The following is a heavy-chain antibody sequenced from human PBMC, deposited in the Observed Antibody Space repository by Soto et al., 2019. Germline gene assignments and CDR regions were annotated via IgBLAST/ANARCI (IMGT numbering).Heavy chain of an antibody. J-gene: IGHJ4*02. V-gene: IGHV3-7*01. Sequence: EVQLVESGGGLVQPGGSLRLSCAASGFTFSTYWMSWVRQAPGKGLEWVANIKQDGSEKYYVDSVKGRFTISSDNAKNSLVLQMNSLRVEDIAVYTSAAVKAEALYYYTSGNSYYFDYWGQGRLVTVSS. CDR2: IKQDGSEK. CDR1: GFTFSTYW. D-gene: IGHD3-10*01. CDR3: AAVKAEALYYYTSGNSYYFDY.